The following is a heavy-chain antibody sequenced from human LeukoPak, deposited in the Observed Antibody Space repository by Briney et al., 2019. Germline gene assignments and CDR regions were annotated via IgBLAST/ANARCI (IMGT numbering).Heavy chain of an antibody. CDR2: INHIEST. CDR3: ARGPNYQSLYNNYYFMNV. J-gene: IGHJ6*03. V-gene: IGHV4-34*01. D-gene: IGHD1-14*01. Sequence: PSETLSLTCAVYGVSFSGYYWTWIRHSPGKGLEWLGEINHIESTNYHPSLKGRVTISLDTSKNQFSLTLTSLTAADTAVYYCARGPNYQSLYNNYYFMNVWSQGSTVLVSS. CDR1: GVSFSGYY.